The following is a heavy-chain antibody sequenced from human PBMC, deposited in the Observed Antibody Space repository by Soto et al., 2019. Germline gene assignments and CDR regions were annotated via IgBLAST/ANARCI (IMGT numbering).Heavy chain of an antibody. CDR1: GFAFNNYG. Sequence: GGSLRLSCTVSGFAFNNYGINWVRQAPGKGLEWVSSISKSDYTYYSDSVKGRFTISRDNAKNSVSLQMNTLRVEDTAVYYCAREDSIIIPAVSDFWGLRTLVTVSS. CDR2: ISKSDYT. J-gene: IGHJ4*02. CDR3: AREDSIIIPAVSDF. V-gene: IGHV3-21*01. D-gene: IGHD3-22*01.